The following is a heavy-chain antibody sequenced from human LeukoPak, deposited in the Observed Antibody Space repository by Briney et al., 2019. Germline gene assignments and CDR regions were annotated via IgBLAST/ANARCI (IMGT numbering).Heavy chain of an antibody. J-gene: IGHJ4*02. CDR2: IYSGGSP. D-gene: IGHD7-27*01. CDR3: ARKLGTVDDY. V-gene: IGHV3-53*01. CDR1: GFTVSTNY. Sequence: GGSLRLSCAASGFTVSTNYMSWVRQSPGKGLEWVSVIYSGGSPYYADSVKGRFTISRDNSKNTMYLQMNSLRVEDTAMYYCARKLGTVDDYWGQGTLVTVSS.